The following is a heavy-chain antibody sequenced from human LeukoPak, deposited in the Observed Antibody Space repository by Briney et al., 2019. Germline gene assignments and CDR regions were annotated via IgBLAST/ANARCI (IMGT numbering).Heavy chain of an antibody. D-gene: IGHD2-21*02. CDR3: ASKWYCGGDCYYQIDY. Sequence: GGSLRLSCAASGFTFSGYDMSWVRQAPGKGLEWVSYTSSSSSTIYYADSVKSRCTISRDNAKNSLYLQMNSLRAEDTAVYYCASKWYCGGDCYYQIDYWGQGNLVTVSS. CDR1: GFTFSGYD. CDR2: TSSSSSTI. V-gene: IGHV3-48*04. J-gene: IGHJ4*02.